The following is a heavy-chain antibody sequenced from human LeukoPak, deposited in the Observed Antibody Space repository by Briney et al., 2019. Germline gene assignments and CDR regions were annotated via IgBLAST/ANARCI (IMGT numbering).Heavy chain of an antibody. Sequence: SQTLSLICTVSGGSINSGGYYWSWIRQHPGKGLEWLGYIYYSGSTYYNPSLKSRVTISVDTSKNQFSLKLSSVTAADTAVYYCASTRYDYYDSSGDFDYWGQGTQVTVSS. CDR3: ASTRYDYYDSSGDFDY. CDR1: GGSINSGGYY. J-gene: IGHJ4*02. D-gene: IGHD3-22*01. V-gene: IGHV4-31*03. CDR2: IYYSGST.